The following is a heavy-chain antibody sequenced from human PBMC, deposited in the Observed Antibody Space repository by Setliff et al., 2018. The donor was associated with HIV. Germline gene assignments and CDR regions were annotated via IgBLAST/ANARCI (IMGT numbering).Heavy chain of an antibody. V-gene: IGHV4-30-4*08. Sequence: SETLSLTCTVSGGSISSDDYYWNWIRQPPGKGLAWIGYITYSGSAYYNPSLKSRVTMSVDTSKNQFSLKLTSVTAADTAQYYCAREGGQGYSGSGSFYHRNFDLWGRGTLVTVSS. D-gene: IGHD3-10*01. CDR2: ITYSGSA. CDR3: AREGGQGYSGSGSFYHRNFDL. CDR1: GGSISSDDYY. J-gene: IGHJ2*01.